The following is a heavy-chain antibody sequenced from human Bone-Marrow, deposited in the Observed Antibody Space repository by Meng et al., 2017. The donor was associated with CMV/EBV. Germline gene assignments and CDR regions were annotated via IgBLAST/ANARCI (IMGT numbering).Heavy chain of an antibody. CDR1: GGSISSSSYY. J-gene: IGHJ4*02. CDR2: IYYSGST. V-gene: IGHV4-39*07. D-gene: IGHD2-2*01. Sequence: SETLSLTCTVSGGSISSSSYYWGWIRQPPGKGLEWIGSIYYSGSTNYNPSLKSRVTISVDKSKNQFSLKLSSVTAADTAVYYCARSYCSSTSCYPDYWGQGTLVTVSS. CDR3: ARSYCSSTSCYPDY.